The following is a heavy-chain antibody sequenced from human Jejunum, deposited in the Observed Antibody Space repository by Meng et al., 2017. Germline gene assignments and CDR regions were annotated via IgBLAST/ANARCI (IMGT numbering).Heavy chain of an antibody. D-gene: IGHD3-22*01. J-gene: IGHJ4*02. CDR1: GGSVTSGSHF. CDR3: AKEKRYCGSSGCYVPPDH. V-gene: IGHV4-61*01. CDR2: IYYIGSI. Sequence: SETLSLTCTVPGGSVTSGSHFWSWIRQPPGKGLEWIGYIYYIGSINYNPSLKSRVTISLDTSKNQFSLKLSSVTAADTTLFYGAKEKRYCGSSGCYVPPDHWGQGTLVTVSS.